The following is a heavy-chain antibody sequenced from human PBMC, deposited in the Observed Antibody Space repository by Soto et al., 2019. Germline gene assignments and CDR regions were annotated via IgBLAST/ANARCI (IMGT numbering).Heavy chain of an antibody. CDR1: GGSFSGYY. CDR3: ARGVASVVTSDFDY. J-gene: IGHJ4*02. Sequence: QVQLQQWGAGLLKPSETLSLTCAVYGGSFSGYYWSWIRQPPGKGLEWIGEINHSGSTNYNPSLKSRVTISVDTSKNQFSLKLSSVTAADTAVYYCARGVASVVTSDFDYWGQGTLVTVSS. CDR2: INHSGST. V-gene: IGHV4-34*01. D-gene: IGHD2-21*02.